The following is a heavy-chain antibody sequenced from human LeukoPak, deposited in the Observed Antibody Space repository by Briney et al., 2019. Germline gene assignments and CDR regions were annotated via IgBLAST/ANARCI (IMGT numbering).Heavy chain of an antibody. CDR2: ISWNSGSI. V-gene: IGHV3-9*03. D-gene: IGHD3-9*01. J-gene: IGHJ4*02. Sequence: GRSLRLSCAASGFTFDDYAMHWVRQAPGKGLEWVSGISWNSGSIGYADSVKGRLTISRDNAKNSLYLQMNSLRAEDMALYYCAKASSAGYYDILTGYYRSYYFDYWGQGTLVTVSS. CDR1: GFTFDDYA. CDR3: AKASSAGYYDILTGYYRSYYFDY.